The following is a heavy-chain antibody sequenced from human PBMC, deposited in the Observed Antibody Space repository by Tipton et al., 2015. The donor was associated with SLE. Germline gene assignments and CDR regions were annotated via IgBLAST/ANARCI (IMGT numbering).Heavy chain of an antibody. CDR2: IYYSGST. J-gene: IGHJ4*02. Sequence: TLSLTCTVSGGSISSSSYYWGWIRQPPGKGLEWIGSIYYSGSTYYNPSLKSRVTISVDTSKNQFSLNLSSVTAADTAVYFCACAPEYGDPNYYFDYWGQGTLVTVSP. D-gene: IGHD4-17*01. CDR3: ACAPEYGDPNYYFDY. V-gene: IGHV4-39*01. CDR1: GGSISSSSYY.